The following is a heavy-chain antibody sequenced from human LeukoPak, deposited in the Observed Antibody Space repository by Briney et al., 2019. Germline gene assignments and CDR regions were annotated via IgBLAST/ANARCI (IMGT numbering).Heavy chain of an antibody. V-gene: IGHV4-34*01. CDR3: ARAPRSGTMGRWLQLLSYFDY. Sequence: SETLSLTCAVYGGSFSGYYWSWIRQPPGKGLEWIGEINHSGSTNYNPSLKSRVTISVNTSKNQFSLKLSSVTAADTAVYYCARAPRSGTMGRWLQLLSYFDYWGQGTLVTVSS. J-gene: IGHJ4*02. CDR1: GGSFSGYY. D-gene: IGHD5-24*01. CDR2: INHSGST.